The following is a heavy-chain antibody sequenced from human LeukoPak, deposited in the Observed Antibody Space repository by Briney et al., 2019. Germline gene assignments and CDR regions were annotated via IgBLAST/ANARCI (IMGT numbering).Heavy chain of an antibody. CDR1: GFTFSSYG. V-gene: IGHV3-53*01. D-gene: IGHD3-22*01. Sequence: GGSLRLSCAASGFTFSSYGMNWVRQAPGKGLEGVSVIYSGGSTYYADSVKGRFTISRDNSKNTLYLQMNSLRAEDTAVYYCARDYYDSSGSSFFDYWGQGTLVTVSS. CDR3: ARDYYDSSGSSFFDY. J-gene: IGHJ4*02. CDR2: IYSGGST.